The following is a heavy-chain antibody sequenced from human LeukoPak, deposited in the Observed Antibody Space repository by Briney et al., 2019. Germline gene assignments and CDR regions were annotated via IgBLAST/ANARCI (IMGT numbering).Heavy chain of an antibody. CDR1: GGSISSGDYY. CDR2: IYYSGST. CDR3: ARVDFRQQLVDSWFGP. V-gene: IGHV4-30-4*01. D-gene: IGHD6-13*01. Sequence: SQTLSLTCTVSGGSISSGDYYWSWIRQPPGKGLEWIGYIYYSGSTYYNPSLKSRVTISVDTSKNQFSLKLSSVTAADTAVYYCARVDFRQQLVDSWFGPWGQGTLVTVSS. J-gene: IGHJ5*02.